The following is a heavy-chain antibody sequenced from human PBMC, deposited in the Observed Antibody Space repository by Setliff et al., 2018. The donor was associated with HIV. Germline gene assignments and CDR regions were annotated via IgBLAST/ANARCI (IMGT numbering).Heavy chain of an antibody. J-gene: IGHJ5*02. CDR3: ARGGPARVALLYWFDP. V-gene: IGHV1-18*01. D-gene: IGHD2-21*01. Sequence: ASVKVSCKASGYNFVGYGINWLRQAPGQGLEWMGWINTYNGNTKYGQKFQGSVTMTTDTSTSTVYMELRNLRSDDAAVYFCARGGPARVALLYWFDPWGQGTL. CDR1: GYNFVGYG. CDR2: INTYNGNT.